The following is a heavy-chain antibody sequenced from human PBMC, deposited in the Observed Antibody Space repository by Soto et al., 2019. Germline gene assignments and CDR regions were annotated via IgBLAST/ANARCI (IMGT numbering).Heavy chain of an antibody. J-gene: IGHJ4*02. CDR2: ISYDGSNK. V-gene: IGHV3-30-3*01. D-gene: IGHD5-12*01. Sequence: PGGSLRLSCAASGFTFSSYAMHWVRQAPGKGLEWVAVISYDGSNKYYADSVKGRFTISRDNSKNTLYLQMNSLRAEDTAVYYCARGSGEMATITRYYFDYWGQGTLVTVSS. CDR3: ARGSGEMATITRYYFDY. CDR1: GFTFSSYA.